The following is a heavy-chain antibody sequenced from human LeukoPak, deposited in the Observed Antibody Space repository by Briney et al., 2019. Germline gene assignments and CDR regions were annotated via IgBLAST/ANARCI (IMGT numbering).Heavy chain of an antibody. V-gene: IGHV3-66*01. CDR3: LSRHQMVRVDY. CDR1: GFTVSSNY. J-gene: IGHJ4*02. Sequence: GGSLRLSCADSGFTVSSNYMRWVRQAPGKGLEWVSVIYSGGSTHYADSVKGRFTISRDNSKNTADLQMSSLRAEDTAVYYCLSRHQMVRVDYWGQGTLITVSS. D-gene: IGHD6-13*01. CDR2: IYSGGST.